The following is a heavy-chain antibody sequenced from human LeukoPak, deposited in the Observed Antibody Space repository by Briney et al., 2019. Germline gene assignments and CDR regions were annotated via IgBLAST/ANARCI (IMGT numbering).Heavy chain of an antibody. J-gene: IGHJ4*02. CDR1: GFTFRSYA. D-gene: IGHD6-19*01. V-gene: IGHV3-30*04. CDR3: AAMYSSGWYGYY. CDR2: ISYDGSNK. Sequence: GGSLRLSCAASGFTFRSYAMHWVRQAPGKGLEWVAVISYDGSNKYYADSVKGRFTISRDNSKNTLYLQMNSLRAEDTAVYYCAAMYSSGWYGYYWGQGTLVTVSS.